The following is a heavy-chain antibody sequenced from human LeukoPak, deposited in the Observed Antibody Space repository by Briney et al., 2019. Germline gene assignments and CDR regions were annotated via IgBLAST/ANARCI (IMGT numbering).Heavy chain of an antibody. D-gene: IGHD3-10*01. CDR3: AKPFSFGSDSSYQAFDS. V-gene: IGHV3-33*06. CDR2: IWYDGSNK. J-gene: IGHJ4*02. Sequence: GGSLRLSCAASGFTFSSYGMHWVRQAPGKGLEWVAVIWYDGSNKYYVDSVKGRFTISRDNSKNTLYLQMNSLTAEDTAVYYCAKPFSFGSDSSYQAFDSWGQGTLVTVSS. CDR1: GFTFSSYG.